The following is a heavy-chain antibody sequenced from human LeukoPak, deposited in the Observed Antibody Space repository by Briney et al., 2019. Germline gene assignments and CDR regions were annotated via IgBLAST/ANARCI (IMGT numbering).Heavy chain of an antibody. CDR1: GFTFSSYS. V-gene: IGHV3-21*01. D-gene: IGHD2/OR15-2a*01. CDR2: ISSSSSYI. Sequence: GGSLRLSCAASGFTFSSYSMNWVRQAPGKGLEWVSSISSSSSYIYYADSVKGRFTISRENGKNSLYLQMNSLRAEDTAVYFFANRDKVGSFYSFDIWGQGTMVTVSS. J-gene: IGHJ3*02. CDR3: ANRDKVGSFYSFDI.